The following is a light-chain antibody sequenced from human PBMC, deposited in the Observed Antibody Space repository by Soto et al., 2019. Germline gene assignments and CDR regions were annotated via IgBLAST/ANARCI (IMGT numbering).Light chain of an antibody. Sequence: QSALTQPASVSGSPGQSITTSCTGTSSDVGTYNLVSWHQHHPGKAPKLIIYEGSKRPSGVSNRFSGSKSGNTASLTISGLQAEDEADYYCCSFAVGSTLVFGGGTKLTVL. CDR3: CSFAVGSTLV. J-gene: IGLJ2*01. CDR1: SSDVGTYNL. V-gene: IGLV2-23*01. CDR2: EGS.